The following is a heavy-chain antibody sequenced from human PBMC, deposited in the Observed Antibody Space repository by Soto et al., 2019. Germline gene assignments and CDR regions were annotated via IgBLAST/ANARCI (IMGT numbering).Heavy chain of an antibody. J-gene: IGHJ6*02. CDR1: GFTFSSYW. CDR2: INPDGSTT. Sequence: GVSLRISGAASGFTFSSYWMHWVRQAPGEGLMWVSRINPDGSTTSYADSVKGRFTISRDNAKNTLYLQMNSLRVEDTAVYYCARVPTTVTTPGMDVWGQGTTVTVSS. CDR3: ARVPTTVTTPGMDV. D-gene: IGHD4-4*01. V-gene: IGHV3-74*01.